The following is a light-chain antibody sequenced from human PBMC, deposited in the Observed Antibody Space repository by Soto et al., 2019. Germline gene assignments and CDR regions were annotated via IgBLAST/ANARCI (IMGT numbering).Light chain of an antibody. CDR2: ATS. J-gene: IGKJ1*01. V-gene: IGKV3-20*01. Sequence: EIVLTQSPGTLSLSPGERATLSCRARQSVSSSYLAWYQQKPGQAPRLLMYATSNRATDIPDRFSGSGSGTDFTLTISRLEPEDFAVYYGQQYVTSPRTFGQGTKVEIK. CDR3: QQYVTSPRT. CDR1: QSVSSSY.